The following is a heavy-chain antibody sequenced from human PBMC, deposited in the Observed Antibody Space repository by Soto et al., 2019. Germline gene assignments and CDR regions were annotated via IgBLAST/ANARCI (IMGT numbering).Heavy chain of an antibody. V-gene: IGHV4-30-2*01. CDR2: IYHSGST. D-gene: IGHD2-15*01. Sequence: PSETLSLTCAVSGGSISSGGYSWSWIRQPPGKGLEWIGYIYHSGSTYYNPSLKSRVTISVDRSKNQFSLKLSSVTAADTAVYYCARGSGVVCSGGSCSGAFDIWGQGTMVTVSS. CDR3: ARGSGVVCSGGSCSGAFDI. J-gene: IGHJ3*02. CDR1: GGSISSGGYS.